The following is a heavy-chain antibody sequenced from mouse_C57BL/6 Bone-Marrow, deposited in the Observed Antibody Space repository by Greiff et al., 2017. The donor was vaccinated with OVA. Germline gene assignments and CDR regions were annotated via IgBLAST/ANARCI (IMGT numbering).Heavy chain of an antibody. CDR3: ARNGAGYYGSSPYYYAMDY. V-gene: IGHV2-2*01. J-gene: IGHJ4*01. CDR2: IWSGGST. Sequence: VQVVESGPGLVQPSQSLSITCTVSGFSLTSYGVHWVRQSPGKGLEWLGVIWSGGSTDYNAAFISRLSISKDNSKSQVFFKMNSLQADDTAIYYCARNGAGYYGSSPYYYAMDYWGQGTSVTVSS. D-gene: IGHD1-1*01. CDR1: GFSLTSYG.